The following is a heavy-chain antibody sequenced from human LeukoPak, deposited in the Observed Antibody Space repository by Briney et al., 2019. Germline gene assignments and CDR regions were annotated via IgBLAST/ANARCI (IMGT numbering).Heavy chain of an antibody. CDR2: IKHDGTST. D-gene: IGHD2-2*01. Sequence: GGSLRLSCAASGFTISNYWMHWVRQAPGKGLVWVSRIKHDGTSTSYADSVRGRFTISRDNAMNTLYLQMNSLRAEDTAVYYCAKDGFKYQLPKIPFDYWGQGTLVTVSS. J-gene: IGHJ4*02. V-gene: IGHV3-74*01. CDR1: GFTISNYW. CDR3: AKDGFKYQLPKIPFDY.